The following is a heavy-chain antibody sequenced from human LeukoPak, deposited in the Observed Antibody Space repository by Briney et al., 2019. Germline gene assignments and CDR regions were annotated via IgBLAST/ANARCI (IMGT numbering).Heavy chain of an antibody. CDR3: AKDTYYYDSSGYSS. CDR2: ISGSGGSA. CDR1: GFTFSSYA. D-gene: IGHD3-22*01. J-gene: IGHJ4*02. Sequence: PGRSLRLSCAASGFTFSSYAMSWVRQAPGKGLEWVSAISGSGGSAYYADSVKGRFTISRDNSKNTLYLQMNSLRAEDTAVYYCAKDTYYYDSSGYSSWGQGTLVTVSS. V-gene: IGHV3-23*01.